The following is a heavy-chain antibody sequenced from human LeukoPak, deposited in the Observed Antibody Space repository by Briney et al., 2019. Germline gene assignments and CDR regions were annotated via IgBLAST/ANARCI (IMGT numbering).Heavy chain of an antibody. J-gene: IGHJ4*02. Sequence: GGSLRLSCAASGFTVSSNYMSWVRQAPGKGLEWVSVIYSGGSTYYADSVKGRFSISRDNAKNTLYLQMNSLRAEDTAVYYCGRDLGGRSGYWGQGTLVTVSS. D-gene: IGHD1-26*01. V-gene: IGHV3-53*01. CDR1: GFTVSSNY. CDR3: GRDLGGRSGY. CDR2: IYSGGST.